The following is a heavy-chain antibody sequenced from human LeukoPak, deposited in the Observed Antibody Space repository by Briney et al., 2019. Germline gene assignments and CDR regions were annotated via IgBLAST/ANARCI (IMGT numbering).Heavy chain of an antibody. J-gene: IGHJ6*02. CDR3: AKDSRYSSSWATSWSTIYYYVMDV. V-gene: IGHV3-30*02. D-gene: IGHD6-13*01. CDR2: IRYDGSNK. CDR1: GFTFSSYG. Sequence: PGGSLRLSCAASGFTFSSYGMHWVRQAPGKGLEWVAFIRYDGSNKYYADSVKGRFTISRDNSKNTLYLQMNSLRAEDTAVYYCAKDSRYSSSWATSWSTIYYYVMDVWGQGTTVTVSS.